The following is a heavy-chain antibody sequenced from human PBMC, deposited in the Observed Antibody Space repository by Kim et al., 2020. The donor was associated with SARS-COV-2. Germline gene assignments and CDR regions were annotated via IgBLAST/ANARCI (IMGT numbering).Heavy chain of an antibody. D-gene: IGHD1-1*01. Sequence: ASVKVSCKASRYTFSSYDIHWVRQATGQGLEWMGWMNPNSGNTGYAQKFQGRVTMTRNTSTSTAYMDLSSLRSEDTAVYYCARGHAWNGGPYYFDYWGQGTLVTVSS. CDR1: RYTFSSYD. V-gene: IGHV1-8*01. J-gene: IGHJ4*02. CDR3: ARGHAWNGGPYYFDY. CDR2: MNPNSGNT.